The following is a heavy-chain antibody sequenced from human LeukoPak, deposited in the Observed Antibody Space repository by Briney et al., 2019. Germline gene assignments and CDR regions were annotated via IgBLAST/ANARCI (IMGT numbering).Heavy chain of an antibody. J-gene: IGHJ5*02. V-gene: IGHV6-1*01. D-gene: IGHD3-16*01. CDR2: TYYRSKWYN. Sequence: SQTLSLTCTISGDSVASNSAAWNWIRQSPSRGLEWLGRTYYRSKWYNDYAVSVKSRITINPDTSKNQFSLQLNSVTPEDTAVYYCARDAEYDPQLWWFDPWGQGTLVTVSS. CDR1: GDSVASNSAA. CDR3: ARDAEYDPQLWWFDP.